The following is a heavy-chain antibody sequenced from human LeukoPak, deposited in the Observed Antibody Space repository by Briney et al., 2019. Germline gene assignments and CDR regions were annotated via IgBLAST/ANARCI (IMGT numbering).Heavy chain of an antibody. CDR2: ISYDGRNT. J-gene: IGHJ4*02. D-gene: IGHD2-2*01. CDR3: AKDRLVVAPAAMTSNLDY. V-gene: IGHV3-30*18. Sequence: PGGSLRLSCAASGFTFSTHGMHWVRQAPGKGLEWLAVISYDGRNTYYADSVKGRLTISRDNSKNTLFLQMNSLRGEDTAVYYCAKDRLVVAPAAMTSNLDYWGQGTLVTVSS. CDR1: GFTFSTHG.